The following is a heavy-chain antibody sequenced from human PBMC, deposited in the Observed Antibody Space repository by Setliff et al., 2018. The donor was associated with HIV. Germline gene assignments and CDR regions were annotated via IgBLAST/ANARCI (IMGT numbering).Heavy chain of an antibody. J-gene: IGHJ4*02. D-gene: IGHD2-21*01. V-gene: IGHV4-4*09. CDR1: DDSFSNYD. CDR3: ARLGRAIDDGGSSLRLDF. Sequence: KASETLSLTCVVSDDSFSNYDWTWIRQSPGKTLEWIGYISSSGITNYNPSLRSRVTISIETSNTRFSLWLRSATAADTATYFCARLGRAIDDGGSSLRLDFWGQGMLVTVPQ. CDR2: ISSSGIT.